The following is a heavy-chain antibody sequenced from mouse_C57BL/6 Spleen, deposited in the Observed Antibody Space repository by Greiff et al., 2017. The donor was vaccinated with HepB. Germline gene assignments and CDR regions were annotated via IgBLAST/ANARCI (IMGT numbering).Heavy chain of an antibody. V-gene: IGHV5-16*01. CDR3: AREGGYYLFDY. D-gene: IGHD2-3*01. CDR1: GFTFSDYY. Sequence: EVKVVESEGGLVQPGSSMKLSCTASGFTFSDYYMAWVRQVPEKGLEWVANINYDGSSTYYLDSLKSRFIISRDNAKNILYLQMSSLKSEDTATYYCAREGGYYLFDYWGQGTTLTVSS. CDR2: INYDGSST. J-gene: IGHJ2*01.